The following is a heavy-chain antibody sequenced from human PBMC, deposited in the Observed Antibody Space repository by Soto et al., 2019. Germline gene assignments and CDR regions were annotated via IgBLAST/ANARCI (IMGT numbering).Heavy chain of an antibody. V-gene: IGHV3-30*18. CDR1: GFTFSSFG. J-gene: IGHJ6*02. CDR3: AKDTSKYSNNWPAYYGLDV. Sequence: QVQLVESGGGVVQPGRSLRLSGAASGFTFSSFGMHWVRQAPGKGLEWGAVISFGGGNKYYADSVKGRFTISRDNSKNTLSLQMNSLKAEDTAVYYCAKDTSKYSNNWPAYYGLDVWGQGTTVTVSS. D-gene: IGHD1-1*01. CDR2: ISFGGGNK.